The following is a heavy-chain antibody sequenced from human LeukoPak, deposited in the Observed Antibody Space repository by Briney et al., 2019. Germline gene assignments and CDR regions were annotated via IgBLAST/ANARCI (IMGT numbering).Heavy chain of an antibody. CDR2: IKQDGSEK. J-gene: IGHJ4*02. Sequence: PGGSLRLSCVGSGFTFSNDWMRWVRQAPGKGLEWVAIIKQDGSEKYYGDSVKGRFTISRDNAKNSLYLQMNSLRAESTGVYYCAREFMLAYWGQGTLVTVSS. D-gene: IGHD3-10*02. CDR3: AREFMLAY. V-gene: IGHV3-7*01. CDR1: GFTFSNDW.